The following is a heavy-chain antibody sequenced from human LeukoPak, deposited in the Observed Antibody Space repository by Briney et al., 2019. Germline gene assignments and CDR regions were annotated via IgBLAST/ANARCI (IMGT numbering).Heavy chain of an antibody. Sequence: SVKVSCKASGGTFSSYAISWVRQAPGQGLEWMGRIIPILGIANYAQKFQGRVTITADKSTSTAYMELSGLRSEDTAVYYCARDTRYSYGTITSVDWGQGTLVTVSS. CDR2: IIPILGIA. CDR1: GGTFSSYA. V-gene: IGHV1-69*04. D-gene: IGHD5-18*01. CDR3: ARDTRYSYGTITSVD. J-gene: IGHJ4*02.